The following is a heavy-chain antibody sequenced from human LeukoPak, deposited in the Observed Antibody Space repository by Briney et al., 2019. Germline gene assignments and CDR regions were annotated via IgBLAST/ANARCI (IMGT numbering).Heavy chain of an antibody. CDR2: IYSGGST. J-gene: IGHJ4*02. V-gene: IGHV3-53*05. CDR3: ARGSSIWHCFDF. CDR1: GFTVSSNY. D-gene: IGHD6-13*01. Sequence: PGGSLRLSCAASGFTVSSNYMSWVRQAPGKGLEWVSVIYSGGSTYYADSVKGRFTISRDNSQNTLYLQMNSLRAEDTAVYYCARGSSIWHCFDFWGQGSLVTVSS.